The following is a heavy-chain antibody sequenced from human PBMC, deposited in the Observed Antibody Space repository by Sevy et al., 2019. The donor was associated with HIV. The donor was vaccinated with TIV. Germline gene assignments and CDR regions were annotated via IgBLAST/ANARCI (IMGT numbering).Heavy chain of an antibody. Sequence: GGSLRLSCAAPGFTFDDYTMHWVRQAPGKGLEWVSLISWDGGSTYYADSVKGRFTISRDNSKNSLYLQMNSLRTEDTALYYCAKGAVEMATIGYFDYWGQGTLVTVSS. D-gene: IGHD5-12*01. CDR1: GFTFDDYT. CDR3: AKGAVEMATIGYFDY. J-gene: IGHJ4*02. CDR2: ISWDGGST. V-gene: IGHV3-43*01.